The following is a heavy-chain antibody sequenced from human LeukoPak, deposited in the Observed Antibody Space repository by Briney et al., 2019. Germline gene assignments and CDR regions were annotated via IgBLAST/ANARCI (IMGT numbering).Heavy chain of an antibody. CDR3: ARSQFPYYYDSSGSRGAFDI. CDR1: GGTFSSYA. D-gene: IGHD3-22*01. Sequence: SVKVSCKASGGTFSSYAISWVRQAPGQGLEWMGRIIPIFGTANYAQKLQGRVTMTTDTSTSTAYMELRSLRSDDTAVYYCARSQFPYYYDSSGSRGAFDIWGQGTMVTVSS. J-gene: IGHJ3*02. V-gene: IGHV1-69*05. CDR2: IIPIFGTA.